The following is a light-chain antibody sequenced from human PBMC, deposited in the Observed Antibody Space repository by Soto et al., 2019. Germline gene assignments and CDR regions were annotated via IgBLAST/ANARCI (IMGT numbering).Light chain of an antibody. CDR2: NNN. V-gene: IGLV1-44*01. Sequence: QAVVTQPPSASGTPGQRVTISCSGSSSNIGSNTVNWYQHLPGTAPKLLIYNNNQRPSGVPDRFSGSKSGTSASLAISGLQSEDEADYYCAAGDDSLDGYVFGTGTKVTVL. CDR3: AAGDDSLDGYV. CDR1: SSNIGSNT. J-gene: IGLJ1*01.